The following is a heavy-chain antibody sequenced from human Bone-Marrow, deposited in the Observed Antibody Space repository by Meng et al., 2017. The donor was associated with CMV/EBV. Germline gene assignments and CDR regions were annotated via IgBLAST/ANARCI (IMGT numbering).Heavy chain of an antibody. CDR3: ARDGDGDDYYDSSGYGMGD. CDR2: IYPGVSDT. Sequence: GESLKISCKGSGYSFTSYWIGWVRQMPGEGLEWMGIIYPGVSDTRYSPSFQGQVTISADKSTSTAYMELRSLRSDDTAVYYCARDGDGDDYYDSSGYGMGDWGQGTLVTVSS. D-gene: IGHD3-22*01. V-gene: IGHV5-51*01. CDR1: GYSFTSYW. J-gene: IGHJ4*02.